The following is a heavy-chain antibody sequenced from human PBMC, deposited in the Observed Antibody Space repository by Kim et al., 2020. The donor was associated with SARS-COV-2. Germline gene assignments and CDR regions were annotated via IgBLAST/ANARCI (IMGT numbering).Heavy chain of an antibody. J-gene: IGHJ4*02. V-gene: IGHV3-21*01. CDR2: ISSSSSYI. Sequence: GGSLRLSCAASGFTFTSYSMNWVRQAPGKGLEWVSSISSSSSYIYYVDSVKGRFTISRDNAKNSVYLQMNSLRAEDTAVYYCAREGGSYYKEFDYWGQGTLVTVSS. CDR3: AREGGSYYKEFDY. D-gene: IGHD3-10*01. CDR1: GFTFTSYS.